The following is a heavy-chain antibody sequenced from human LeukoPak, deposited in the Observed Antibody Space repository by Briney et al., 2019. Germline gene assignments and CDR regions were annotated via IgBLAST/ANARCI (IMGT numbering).Heavy chain of an antibody. Sequence: GGSLRLSCAASGFTFSTYWMSWVRQAPGKGLEWVANIKQDGSEKYYADSVKGRFTTSRDNAKNSLYLQMNSLRAEDTAVYYCASGGGKRVDYWGQGTPVTVSS. CDR2: IKQDGSEK. CDR3: ASGGGKRVDY. J-gene: IGHJ4*02. CDR1: GFTFSTYW. V-gene: IGHV3-7*02. D-gene: IGHD4-23*01.